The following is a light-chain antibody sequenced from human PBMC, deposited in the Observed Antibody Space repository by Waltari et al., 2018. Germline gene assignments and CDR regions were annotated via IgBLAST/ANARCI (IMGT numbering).Light chain of an antibody. V-gene: IGKV4-1*01. Sequence: DIVMTQSPDSLAVSLGERATINCKSSQSVLYSSNNKNYLAWYQQKPGQPPKLLIYWASTRESGVPDRFSGSGSGTDFTFTISSLQAEDVAVYYCQHHYSTPRTFGQGTKVEI. CDR1: QSVLYSSNNKNY. CDR3: QHHYSTPRT. CDR2: WAS. J-gene: IGKJ1*01.